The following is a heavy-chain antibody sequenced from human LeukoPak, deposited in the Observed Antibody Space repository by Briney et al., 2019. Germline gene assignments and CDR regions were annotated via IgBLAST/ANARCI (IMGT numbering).Heavy chain of an antibody. Sequence: PGGSLRLSCAASGLTFSTYAMTWVRQAPGKGLEWVATLKFDGIENYHVGSVAGRFTISRDNPKNSLYLQMNGLSAEDTAVYYCVRNRVVVPNGDWFDSWGRGTLVTVSS. V-gene: IGHV3-7*01. CDR1: GLTFSTYA. CDR2: LKFDGIEN. D-gene: IGHD2-8*01. J-gene: IGHJ5*01. CDR3: VRNRVVVPNGDWFDS.